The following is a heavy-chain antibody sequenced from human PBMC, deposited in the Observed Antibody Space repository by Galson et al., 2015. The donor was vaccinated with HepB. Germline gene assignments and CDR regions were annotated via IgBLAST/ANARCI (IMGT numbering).Heavy chain of an antibody. CDR2: ISAYNGNT. CDR1: GYTFTSYG. Sequence: SVKVSCKASGYTFTSYGISWVRQAPGQGLEWMGWISAYNGNTNYAQKFQGRVTITADESTSTAYMELSSLRSEDTAVYYCARGPAPDYGGNPWYYYGMDVWGQGTTVTVSS. J-gene: IGHJ6*02. D-gene: IGHD4-23*01. CDR3: ARGPAPDYGGNPWYYYGMDV. V-gene: IGHV1-18*04.